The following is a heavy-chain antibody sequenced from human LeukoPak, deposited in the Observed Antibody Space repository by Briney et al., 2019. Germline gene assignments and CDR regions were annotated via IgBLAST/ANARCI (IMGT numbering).Heavy chain of an antibody. J-gene: IGHJ4*02. CDR2: INPKSGDT. D-gene: IGHD2-2*01. V-gene: IGHV1-2*06. Sequence: ASVKVSCKASGYTFTGYHMHWVRQAPGQGLEWMGRINPKSGDTNYAQKFQGRVTMTRDTSISTAYMELSRLRSDDTAVYYCARDYCSSTSCLFDCWGQGTLVTVSS. CDR3: ARDYCSSTSCLFDC. CDR1: GYTFTGYH.